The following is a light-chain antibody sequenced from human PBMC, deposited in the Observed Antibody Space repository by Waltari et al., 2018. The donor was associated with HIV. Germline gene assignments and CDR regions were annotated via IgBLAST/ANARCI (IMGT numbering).Light chain of an antibody. V-gene: IGKV1-12*01. CDR1: QDISAW. J-gene: IGKJ5*01. CDR3: QQGNTCPMT. Sequence: DIQLTQSPSSVSASAGDRDTLAFRASQDISAWVAWYQQRPGKAPKLLIYGASTLQNGVPSRFSGRGSGTEFTLTISGLLPEDSATYYCQQGNTCPMTFGRGTRLDIK. CDR2: GAS.